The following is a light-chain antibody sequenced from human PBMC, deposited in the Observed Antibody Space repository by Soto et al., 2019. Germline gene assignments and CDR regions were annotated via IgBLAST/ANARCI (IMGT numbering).Light chain of an antibody. CDR1: GILVRG. CDR2: QAT. Sequence: DIPMTQSPSTLSASVGAQSPTLAGPVGILVRGWPGISRNQGKPLKLLIYQATNLESGVPSRFSGSGSGTEFTLTISSLQPDDFATYYCQQYINYSWTFGPGTKVEIK. J-gene: IGKJ1*01. V-gene: IGKV1-5*03. CDR3: QQYINYSWT.